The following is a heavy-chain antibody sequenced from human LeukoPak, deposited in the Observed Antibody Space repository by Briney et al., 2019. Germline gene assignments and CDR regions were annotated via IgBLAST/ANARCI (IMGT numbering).Heavy chain of an antibody. CDR1: GFTFSSYA. J-gene: IGHJ4*02. D-gene: IGHD1-14*01. Sequence: GGSLRLSCAASGFTFSSYAMSWGRQSPGEGLGWVSTISNSDYSTYYADSVKGPFTISRANSENTLYLQMNNLRGEYTAVYYCAKATGYLLGGQGTLVTVSS. V-gene: IGHV3-23*01. CDR2: ISNSDYST. CDR3: AKATGYLL.